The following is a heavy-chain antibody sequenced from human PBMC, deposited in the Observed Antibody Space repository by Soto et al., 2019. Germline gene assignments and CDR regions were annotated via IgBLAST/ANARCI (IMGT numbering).Heavy chain of an antibody. CDR2: IRGSGGST. CDR3: ANWNYVNY. Sequence: HPGGSLRLSCAASGFTFSSYAMSWVRQAPGKGLEWVSAIRGSGGSTYYADSVKGRFTISGDNSKNTLYLQMNSLRAEDTAVYYCANWNYVNYWGQGTLVTVSS. CDR1: GFTFSSYA. D-gene: IGHD1-7*01. J-gene: IGHJ4*02. V-gene: IGHV3-23*01.